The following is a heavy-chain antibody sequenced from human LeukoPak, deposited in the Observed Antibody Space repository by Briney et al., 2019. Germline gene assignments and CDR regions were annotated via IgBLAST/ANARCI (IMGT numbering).Heavy chain of an antibody. CDR3: AGRGYSYGFPLD. J-gene: IGHJ4*02. CDR2: IYYSGST. CDR1: GGSISSYY. Sequence: SETLSLTCTVSGGSISSYYWSWIRQPPGKGLEWIGYIYYSGSTNYNPSLKSRVTISVDTSKNQFSLKLSSVTAADTAVYYCAGRGYSYGFPLDWGQGTLVTVSS. D-gene: IGHD5-18*01. V-gene: IGHV4-59*01.